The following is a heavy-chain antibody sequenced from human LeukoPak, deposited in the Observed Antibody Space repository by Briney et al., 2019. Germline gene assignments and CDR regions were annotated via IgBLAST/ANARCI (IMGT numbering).Heavy chain of an antibody. CDR3: AKYYYDFWSGDWFDH. CDR1: GFTFSSYA. CDR2: ISGSGGST. V-gene: IGHV3-23*01. J-gene: IGHJ5*02. D-gene: IGHD3-3*01. Sequence: GGSLRLSCAASGFTFSSYAMSWVRQAPGKGLEWVSAISGSGGSTYYADSVKGRFTISRDNSKNTLYLQMNSLRAEDTAVYYCAKYYYDFWSGDWFDHWGQGTLVIVSS.